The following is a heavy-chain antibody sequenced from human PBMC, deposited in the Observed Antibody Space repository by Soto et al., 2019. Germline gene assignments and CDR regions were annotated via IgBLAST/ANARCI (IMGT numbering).Heavy chain of an antibody. Sequence: QVQLVQSGAEVKKPGASVKVSCKASGYTFTSYGISWVRQAPGQGLEWMGWISAYNGNTNYAQKLQGRVTMTTDTSTSTAYKEVRSLRSEDTGVYYWAREYGSGSRFDYWGQGTLVTVSS. D-gene: IGHD3-10*01. CDR1: GYTFTSYG. CDR3: AREYGSGSRFDY. V-gene: IGHV1-18*01. J-gene: IGHJ4*02. CDR2: ISAYNGNT.